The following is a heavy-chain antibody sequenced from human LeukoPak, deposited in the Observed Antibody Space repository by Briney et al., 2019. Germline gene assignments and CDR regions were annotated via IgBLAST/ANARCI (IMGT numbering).Heavy chain of an antibody. V-gene: IGHV1-18*01. CDR3: ARESYCSSTSCYPTSSPYYFDY. J-gene: IGHJ4*02. CDR2: ISAYNGNT. Sequence: ASVKVSCKASGYAFTSYGISWVRQAPGQGLVWMGWISAYNGNTNYAQKLQGRVTMTTDTSTSTAYMELRSLRSDDTAVYYCARESYCSSTSCYPTSSPYYFDYWGQGTLVTVSS. D-gene: IGHD2-2*01. CDR1: GYAFTSYG.